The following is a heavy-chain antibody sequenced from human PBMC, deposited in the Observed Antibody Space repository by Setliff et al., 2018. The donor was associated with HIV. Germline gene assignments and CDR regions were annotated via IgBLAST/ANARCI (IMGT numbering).Heavy chain of an antibody. CDR3: VRDSYSFYDGTYSYFPLDS. CDR2: IGNTGTSS. J-gene: IGHJ4*02. D-gene: IGHD3-22*01. V-gene: IGHV3-23*01. CDR1: GFTFSSFA. Sequence: GGSLRLSCVTSGFTFSSFAMSWVRQAPGKGLEWVSSIGNTGTSSYYADSVKGRFTISRDTSKNSLFLEMTSLRGEDTAIYYCVRDSYSFYDGTYSYFPLDSWGQGSLVTVSS.